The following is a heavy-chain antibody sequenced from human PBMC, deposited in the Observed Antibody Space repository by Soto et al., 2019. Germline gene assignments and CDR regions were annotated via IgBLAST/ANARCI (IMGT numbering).Heavy chain of an antibody. CDR3: ARAGDSGVVLGNWFDP. J-gene: IGHJ5*02. D-gene: IGHD2-8*02. CDR1: GGTFSSYT. CDR2: IIPILGIA. Sequence: GASVKVSCKASGGTFSSYTISWVRQAPGQGLEWMGRIIPILGIANYAQKFQGRVTITADKSTSTAYMELSSLRSEDTAVYYFARAGDSGVVLGNWFDPWGQGTLVTVSS. V-gene: IGHV1-69*02.